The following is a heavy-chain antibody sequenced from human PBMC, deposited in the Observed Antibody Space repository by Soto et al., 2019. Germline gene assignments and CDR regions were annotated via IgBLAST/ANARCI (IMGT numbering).Heavy chain of an antibody. V-gene: IGHV4-30-4*01. D-gene: IGHD3-16*01. J-gene: IGHJ5*02. CDR3: ARESHHLGSYGPS. Sequence: SETVSLTCTVSGGSISSGDYYWSWIRQPPGKGLEWIGYIYYSGSTYYNPSLKSRVTISVDTSKNQFSLKLSSVTAADTAVYYCARESHHLGSYGPSWGQGTLVTVSS. CDR1: GGSISSGDYY. CDR2: IYYSGST.